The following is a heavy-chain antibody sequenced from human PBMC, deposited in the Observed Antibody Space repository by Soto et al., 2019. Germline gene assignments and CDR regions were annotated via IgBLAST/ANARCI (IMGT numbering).Heavy chain of an antibody. V-gene: IGHV4-59*01. CDR3: ARGFFETVTGHSNPFDI. D-gene: IGHD3-9*01. J-gene: IGHJ3*02. CDR2: VYYTGKT. CDR1: GASIRSSY. Sequence: QVQLQESDPGLVKPWETLSLTCTVSGASIRSSYWSWIRQSPGKGLEWIAYVYYTGKTNSNPSLSGRVTVSVDTSKNQLSLKLTSATAADTAVYYCARGFFETVTGHSNPFDIWGQGTRVTVSS.